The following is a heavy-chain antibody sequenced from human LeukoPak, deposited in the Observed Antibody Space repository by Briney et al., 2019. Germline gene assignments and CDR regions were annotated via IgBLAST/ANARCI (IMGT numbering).Heavy chain of an antibody. CDR1: GFTFSSYS. Sequence: GGSLRLSCAASGFTFSSYSMNWVRQAPGKGLEWVSSISSSSSYIYYADSVKGRFTISRDNAKNSLYLQMNSLRAEDTAVYYCARDLVTTRHAFDIWGQGTMVTVS. D-gene: IGHD4-17*01. V-gene: IGHV3-21*01. J-gene: IGHJ3*02. CDR3: ARDLVTTRHAFDI. CDR2: ISSSSSYI.